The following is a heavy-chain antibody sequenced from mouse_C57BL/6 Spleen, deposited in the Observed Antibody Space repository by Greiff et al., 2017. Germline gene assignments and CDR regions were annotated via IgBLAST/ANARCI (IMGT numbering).Heavy chain of an antibody. CDR2: IFPGSGST. CDR3: AREGATMVTTGYFDV. CDR1: GYTFTDYY. V-gene: IGHV1-75*01. Sequence: VQLQQSGPELVKPGASVKISCKASGYTFTDYYIHWVKQRPGQGLEWIGWIFPGSGSTYYNEKFKGKATLTVDKSSSTAYMLLSSLTSEDSAVYFCAREGATMVTTGYFDVWGTGTTVTVSS. D-gene: IGHD2-2*01. J-gene: IGHJ1*03.